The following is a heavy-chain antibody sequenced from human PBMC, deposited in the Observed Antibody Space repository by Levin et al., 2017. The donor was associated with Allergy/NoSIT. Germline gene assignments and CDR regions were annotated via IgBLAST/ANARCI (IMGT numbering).Heavy chain of an antibody. D-gene: IGHD6-13*01. J-gene: IGHJ6*02. CDR2: ISWNSGSI. CDR1: GFTFDDYA. Sequence: SLKISCAASGFTFDDYAMHWVRQAPGKGLEWVSGISWNSGSIGYADSVKGRFTISRDNAKNSLYLQMNSLRAEDTALYYCAKEGDSSSWYRVLADYYDYGMDVWGQGTTVTVSS. CDR3: AKEGDSSSWYRVLADYYDYGMDV. V-gene: IGHV3-9*01.